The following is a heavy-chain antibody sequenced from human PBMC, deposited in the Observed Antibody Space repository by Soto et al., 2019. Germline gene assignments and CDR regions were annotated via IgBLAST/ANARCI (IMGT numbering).Heavy chain of an antibody. CDR2: TRNKANSYTT. CDR1: GFTFSDHY. Sequence: LRLSCAASGFTFSDHYMDWVRQAPGKGLEWVGRTRNKANSYTTEYAASVKGRFTISRDDSKNSLYLQMNSLKTEDTAVYYCARRGPYYYFDYWGQGTLVTVSS. V-gene: IGHV3-72*01. J-gene: IGHJ4*02. D-gene: IGHD3-10*01. CDR3: ARRGPYYYFDY.